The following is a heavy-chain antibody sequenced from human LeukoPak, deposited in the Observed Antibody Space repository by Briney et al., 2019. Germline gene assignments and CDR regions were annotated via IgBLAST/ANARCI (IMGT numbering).Heavy chain of an antibody. Sequence: PGGSLRLSCAASGFTFDDYGMSWVRQAPGKGLEWVSGINWNGGTTGYADSVKGRFTISRDNAKNSLYLQMNSLRAEDTAVYYCTRDSSLRYFDWLFTFDYWGQGTLVTVSS. D-gene: IGHD3-9*01. J-gene: IGHJ4*02. CDR2: INWNGGTT. CDR3: TRDSSLRYFDWLFTFDY. V-gene: IGHV3-20*04. CDR1: GFTFDDYG.